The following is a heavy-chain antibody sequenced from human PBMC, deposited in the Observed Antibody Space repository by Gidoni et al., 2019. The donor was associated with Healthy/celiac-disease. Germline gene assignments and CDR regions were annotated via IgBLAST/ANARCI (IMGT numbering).Heavy chain of an antibody. Sequence: EVQLVQSGAEVKKPGESLRISCKGSGYSFTSYWISWVRQMPGKGLEWMGRIDPSDSYTNYSPSFQGHVTISADKSISTAYLQWSSLKASDTAMYYCARHPDYYDSSGYSFWFDPWGQGTLVTVSS. D-gene: IGHD3-22*01. CDR2: IDPSDSYT. J-gene: IGHJ5*02. V-gene: IGHV5-10-1*03. CDR1: GYSFTSYW. CDR3: ARHPDYYDSSGYSFWFDP.